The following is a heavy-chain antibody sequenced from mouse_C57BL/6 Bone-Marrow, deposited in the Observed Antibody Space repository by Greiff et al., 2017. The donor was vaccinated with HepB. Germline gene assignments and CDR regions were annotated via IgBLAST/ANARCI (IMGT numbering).Heavy chain of an antibody. J-gene: IGHJ3*01. CDR1: GYTFTSYG. V-gene: IGHV1-81*01. Sequence: VQLQQSGAELARPGASVKLSCKASGYTFTSYGISWVKQRTGQGLEWIGEIYPRSGNTYYNEKFKGKATLTADKSSSTAYMELRSLTSEDSAVYFCARPSYDYGIEFAYWGQGTLVTVSA. CDR3: ARPSYDYGIEFAY. D-gene: IGHD2-4*01. CDR2: IYPRSGNT.